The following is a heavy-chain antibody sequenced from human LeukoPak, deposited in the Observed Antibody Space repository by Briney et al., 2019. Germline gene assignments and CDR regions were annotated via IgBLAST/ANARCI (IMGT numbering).Heavy chain of an antibody. CDR2: ISRSSSYI. Sequence: GGSLRLSCAASGFTFSSYAMSWVRQAPGKGLEWVSSISRSSSYIYYADSMKGRFTISRDNANNSLFLQMNSLRAEDTAVYYCAGGGVSVGGNFDYWGQGTLVTVSS. CDR1: GFTFSSYA. J-gene: IGHJ4*02. CDR3: AGGGVSVGGNFDY. V-gene: IGHV3-21*01. D-gene: IGHD4-23*01.